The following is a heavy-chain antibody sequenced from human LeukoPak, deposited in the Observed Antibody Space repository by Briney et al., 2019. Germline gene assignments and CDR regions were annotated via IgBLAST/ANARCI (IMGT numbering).Heavy chain of an antibody. CDR2: INSGSSII. CDR3: ARVLLERPGIDSFDI. Sequence: GGSLRLSCGASGFSLGRYSMDWVRQAPGQGLEWVSHINSGSSIIYYADSVKGRFTISRDNAGNSLSLQMNSLRADDTAVYYCARVLLERPGIDSFDIWGQGTMVTVS. CDR1: GFSLGRYS. D-gene: IGHD1-1*01. V-gene: IGHV3-48*01. J-gene: IGHJ3*02.